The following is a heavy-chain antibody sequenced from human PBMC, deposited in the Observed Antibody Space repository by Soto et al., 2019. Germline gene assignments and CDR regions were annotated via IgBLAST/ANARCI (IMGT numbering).Heavy chain of an antibody. CDR2: IIPILGIA. J-gene: IGHJ3*02. D-gene: IGHD3-10*01. CDR3: ARGYGSGSSDAFDI. CDR1: GGTFSSST. V-gene: IGHV1-69*02. Sequence: ASVKVSCKASGGTFSSSTIRWVRQAPGQGLEWMGRIIPILGIANYAQKFQGRVTITADKSTSTAYMELSSLRSEDTAVYYCARGYGSGSSDAFDIWGQGTMVTVSS.